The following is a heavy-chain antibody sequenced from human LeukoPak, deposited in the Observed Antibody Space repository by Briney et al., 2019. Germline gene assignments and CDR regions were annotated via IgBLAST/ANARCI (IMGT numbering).Heavy chain of an antibody. D-gene: IGHD5-18*01. CDR3: AKDMGGGYSYGSHFDY. CDR2: ISWDGGST. J-gene: IGHJ4*02. Sequence: PGGSLRLSCAASGFTFDDYTMHWVRQAPGKGLEWVSLISWDGGSTYYADSVKGRFTISRDNSKNSLYLQMNSLRTEDTALYYCAKDMGGGYSYGSHFDYWGQGTLVTVSS. CDR1: GFTFDDYT. V-gene: IGHV3-43*01.